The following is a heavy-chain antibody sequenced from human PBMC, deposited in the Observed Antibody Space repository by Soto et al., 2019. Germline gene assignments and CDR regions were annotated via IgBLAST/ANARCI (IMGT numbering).Heavy chain of an antibody. J-gene: IGHJ4*01. Sequence: SETLSLTCTVSGASIGSSYWSWIRQPPGKGLEWMGYIFYSGSTNYSPSLNSRVSITVDTSKNQLSLNLSSVTAADTAVYYCAWVSTVTKLDYWGHGTLVTVSS. CDR2: IFYSGST. D-gene: IGHD4-17*01. CDR3: AWVSTVTKLDY. V-gene: IGHV4-59*01. CDR1: GASIGSSY.